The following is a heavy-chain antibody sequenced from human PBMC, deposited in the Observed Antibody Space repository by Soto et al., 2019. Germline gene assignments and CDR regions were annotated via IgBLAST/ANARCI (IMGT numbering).Heavy chain of an antibody. CDR3: AKVSEYSSSSYSMDV. D-gene: IGHD6-6*01. J-gene: IGHJ6*02. Sequence: GGSLRLSCAASGFTFSSYAMSWVRQAPGKGLEWVSGISDIGGSTYYADSVKGRFTISRDNSKNTLYLQMNSLRAEDTAVYYCAKVSEYSSSSYSMDVWGQGTTVTVSS. V-gene: IGHV3-23*01. CDR1: GFTFSSYA. CDR2: ISDIGGST.